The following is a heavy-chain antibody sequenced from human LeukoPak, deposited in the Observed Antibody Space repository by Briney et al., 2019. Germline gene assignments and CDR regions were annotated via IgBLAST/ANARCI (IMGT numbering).Heavy chain of an antibody. V-gene: IGHV1-8*01. J-gene: IGHJ5*02. CDR2: MNPNSGNT. D-gene: IGHD1-26*01. Sequence: GASVKVSCRASGYTFTSYDINWVRQATGQGLEWMGWMNPNSGNTGYAQKFQGRVTMTRNTSISTAYMELSILRSEDTAVYYCARGNSGSYYWFDPWGQGTLVTVSS. CDR3: ARGNSGSYYWFDP. CDR1: GYTFTSYD.